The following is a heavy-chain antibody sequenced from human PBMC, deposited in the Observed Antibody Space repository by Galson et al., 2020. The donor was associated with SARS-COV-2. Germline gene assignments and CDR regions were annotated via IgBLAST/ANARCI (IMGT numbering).Heavy chain of an antibody. D-gene: IGHD5-18*01. Sequence: GGSLRLSCVASGFSFNTYSMHWVRQAPGKGLQWVSSITSSGTYTSYADSVQGRFSISRDDDQKSVSLHLSSLRAEDTGIYFCTRAGYSYGSSRRYYDYYGIDAWGQGTTVTVSS. J-gene: IGHJ6*02. CDR1: GFSFNTYS. CDR2: ITSSGTYT. V-gene: IGHV3-21*01. CDR3: TRAGYSYGSSRRYYDYYGIDA.